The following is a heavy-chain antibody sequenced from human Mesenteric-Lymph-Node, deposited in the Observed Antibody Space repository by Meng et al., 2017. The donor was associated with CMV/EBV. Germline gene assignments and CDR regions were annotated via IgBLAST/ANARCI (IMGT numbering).Heavy chain of an antibody. V-gene: IGHV3-9*01. J-gene: IGHJ4*02. CDR2: ITWNTATV. Sequence: SLKISCAASGFTFDDYAMHWVRQAPGKGLEWVAGITWNTATVGYADSVRGRFTISRDNARNTLYLQMDSLRPEDTAVYYCARDGDYCTNGICYYDYWGQGTLVTVSS. D-gene: IGHD2-8*01. CDR1: GFTFDDYA. CDR3: ARDGDYCTNGICYYDY.